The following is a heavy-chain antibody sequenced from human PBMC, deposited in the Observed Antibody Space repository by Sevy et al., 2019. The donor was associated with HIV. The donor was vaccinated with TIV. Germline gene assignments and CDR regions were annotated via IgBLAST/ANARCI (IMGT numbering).Heavy chain of an antibody. CDR1: GFTFSSYS. CDR2: ISSSSSYL. D-gene: IGHD6-13*01. V-gene: IGHV3-21*01. Sequence: GGSLRLSCAASGFTFSSYSMNWVRQAPGKGLEWVSGISSSSSYLYYADSVKGRFTISRDNAKNSLYLQMNSLRAEDTAVYYCARDREQQLSDYWGQGTLVTVSS. CDR3: ARDREQQLSDY. J-gene: IGHJ4*02.